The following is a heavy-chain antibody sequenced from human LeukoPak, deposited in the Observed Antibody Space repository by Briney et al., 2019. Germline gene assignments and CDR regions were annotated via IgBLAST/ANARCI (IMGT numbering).Heavy chain of an antibody. CDR3: VRGSLASGVVVYYYYYLDV. CDR2: IDSDGSPT. J-gene: IGHJ6*03. D-gene: IGHD3-3*01. Sequence: GGSLRLSCAASGFTFSSYWMHWVRQAPGKGLVWVSHIDSDGSPTNYADSVQGRFTISRDNAKNTLYLQMNNLRAEDTAVYYCVRGSLASGVVVYYYYYLDVWGKGTTVTVSS. CDR1: GFTFSSYW. V-gene: IGHV3-74*01.